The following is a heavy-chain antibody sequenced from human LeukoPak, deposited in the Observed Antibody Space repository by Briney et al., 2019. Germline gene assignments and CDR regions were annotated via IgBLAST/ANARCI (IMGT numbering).Heavy chain of an antibody. Sequence: GGSLRLSCGASGFTFSIYGMHWVRQAPGKGPEWVAVIWFDGSNKYYADSVKGRFTISRDNSKNTLYLQINSLRAGDTAVYYCARANYGSGSNYYYGLDVWGKGTTVTVSS. V-gene: IGHV3-33*01. CDR2: IWFDGSNK. D-gene: IGHD3-10*01. J-gene: IGHJ6*04. CDR3: ARANYGSGSNYYYGLDV. CDR1: GFTFSIYG.